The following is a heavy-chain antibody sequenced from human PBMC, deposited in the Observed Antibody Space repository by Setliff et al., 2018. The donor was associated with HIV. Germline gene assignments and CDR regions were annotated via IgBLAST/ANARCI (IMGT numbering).Heavy chain of an antibody. J-gene: IGHJ4*02. CDR3: ARVGYYDSSFDY. CDR2: INHSGST. CDR1: GESFSGYY. Sequence: PSETLSLTCDVYGESFSGYYWSWIRQPPGKGLEWIGKINHSGSTNYNPSLKSRVTISVDTSKNQFSLKLSSVTAADTAVYYCARVGYYDSSFDYWGQGTLVTVSS. V-gene: IGHV4-34*01. D-gene: IGHD3-22*01.